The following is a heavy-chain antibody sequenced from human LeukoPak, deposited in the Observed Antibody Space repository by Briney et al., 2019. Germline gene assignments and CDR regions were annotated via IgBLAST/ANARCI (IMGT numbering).Heavy chain of an antibody. CDR3: ARQPQPYDAFDI. V-gene: IGHV4-39*01. J-gene: IGHJ3*02. Sequence: SETLSLTRTVSGGSISSSSYYWGWIRQPPGKGLEWIGSIYYSGSTYYNPSLKSRVTISVDTSKNQFSLKLSSVTAADTAVYYCARQPQPYDAFDIWGQGTMVTVSS. CDR1: GGSISSSSYY. CDR2: IYYSGST. D-gene: IGHD6-13*01.